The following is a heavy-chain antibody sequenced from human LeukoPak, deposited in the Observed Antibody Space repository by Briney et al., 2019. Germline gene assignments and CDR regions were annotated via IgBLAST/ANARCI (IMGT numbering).Heavy chain of an antibody. CDR3: ARSPVGATRGYFRQ. CDR2: INHSGST. D-gene: IGHD1-26*01. Sequence: SETLSLTCAVHGGSFTSYYWTWIRRPPGKGLEWVGEINHSGSTNYSPSLKSRVSISVDTSKNQFSLKLSSVTAADTALYYCARSPVGATRGYFRQWGQGTLVTVSS. CDR1: GGSFTSYY. J-gene: IGHJ1*01. V-gene: IGHV4-34*01.